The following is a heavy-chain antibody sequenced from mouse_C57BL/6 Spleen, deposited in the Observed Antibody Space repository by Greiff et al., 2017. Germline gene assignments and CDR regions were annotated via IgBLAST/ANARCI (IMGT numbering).Heavy chain of an antibody. CDR2: INPKNGGT. J-gene: IGHJ3*01. Sequence: EVQLQQSGPELVKPGASVKISCKASGYTFTDYYMNWVKQSHGKGLEWIGDINPKNGGTSYNQKFKGKATLTVDRSSSTAYMELRSLTSENAAVYYCARYYRNDWFAYWGQGTLVTVSA. V-gene: IGHV1-26*01. D-gene: IGHD2-1*01. CDR3: ARYYRNDWFAY. CDR1: GYTFTDYY.